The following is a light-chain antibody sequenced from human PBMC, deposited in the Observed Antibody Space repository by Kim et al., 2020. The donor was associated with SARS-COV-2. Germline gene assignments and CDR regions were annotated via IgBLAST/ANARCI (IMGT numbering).Light chain of an antibody. J-gene: IGLJ2*01. V-gene: IGLV1-51*01. CDR2: DNN. CDR1: SSTMGNKS. CDR3: EALDSSQTALL. Sequence: KVTVSGSGSSSTMGNKSVSWYQQFPGTAPKLPIYDNNKRPSGSPDRFSGSKTGPSATLGITGLQTGDEADYYCEALDSSQTALLFGGGTKVTVL.